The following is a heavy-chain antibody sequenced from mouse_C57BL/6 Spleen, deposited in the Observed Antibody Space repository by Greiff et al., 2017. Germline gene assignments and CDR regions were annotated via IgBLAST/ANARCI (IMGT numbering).Heavy chain of an antibody. J-gene: IGHJ2*01. CDR2: INPGSGGT. Sequence: QVQLQQSGAELVRPGTSVKVSCKASGYAFTNYLIEWVKQRPGQGLEWIGVINPGSGGTNYNEKFKSTATLTADKSSSTAYMQLSSLTSEDSAVYFCERTTTVVALDYWGQGTTLTVSS. D-gene: IGHD1-1*01. CDR1: GYAFTNYL. CDR3: ERTTTVVALDY. V-gene: IGHV1-54*01.